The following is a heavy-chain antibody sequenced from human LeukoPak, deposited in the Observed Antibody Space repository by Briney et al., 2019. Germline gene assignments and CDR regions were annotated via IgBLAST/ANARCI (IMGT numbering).Heavy chain of an antibody. D-gene: IGHD6-13*01. CDR2: INPNSGGT. V-gene: IGHV1-2*02. Sequence: ASVKVSCKASGYTFTGYYMHWVRQAPGQGLEWIGWINPNSGGTNYAQKFQGRVTMTRDTSISTAYMELSRLRSDDTAVYYCARSRRTTGYSTSFDPWGQGTLVTVSS. CDR3: ARSRRTTGYSTSFDP. CDR1: GYTFTGYY. J-gene: IGHJ5*02.